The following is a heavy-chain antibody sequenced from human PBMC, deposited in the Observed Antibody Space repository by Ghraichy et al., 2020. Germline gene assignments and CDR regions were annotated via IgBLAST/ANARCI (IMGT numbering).Heavy chain of an antibody. J-gene: IGHJ3*01. Sequence: GGSLRLSCAASGFTFSRYAIHWVRQAPGKGLEWVSGISGSGDITYYADSVKGRFTISRDYSKNTVYLQMNTVRDDDTALYHCAKDLRDDHGSGSYLFRNAFDVWGQGTLVTVSS. CDR2: ISGSGDIT. V-gene: IGHV3-23*01. CDR3: AKDLRDDHGSGSYLFRNAFDV. D-gene: IGHD3-10*01. CDR1: GFTFSRYA.